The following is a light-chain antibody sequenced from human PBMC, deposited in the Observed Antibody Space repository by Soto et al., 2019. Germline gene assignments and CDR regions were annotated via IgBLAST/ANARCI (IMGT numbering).Light chain of an antibody. J-gene: IGLJ3*02. CDR2: EVS. CDR3: SSYAGSNLWV. CDR1: SSDVGNYKY. Sequence: QSVLTQSPSASGSPGQSVTISCTGTSSDVGNYKYVSWYQQHPGKAPKLMIYEVSKRPSGVPDRFSGSKSGNTASLTVSGLRVEDEADYYCSSYAGSNLWVFGGGAKLTVL. V-gene: IGLV2-8*01.